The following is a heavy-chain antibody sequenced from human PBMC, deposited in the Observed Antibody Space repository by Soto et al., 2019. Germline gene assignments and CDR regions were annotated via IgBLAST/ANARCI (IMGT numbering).Heavy chain of an antibody. CDR3: ARGKRVIHTFEYMDV. CDR1: GYTFTSYD. D-gene: IGHD3-9*01. Sequence: ASVKVSCKASGYTFTSYDINWVRQATGQGLEWMGWMNPNSGNTGYAQKFQGRVTMTRNTSISTAYMELSSLRSEDTAVYYCARGKRVIHTFEYMDVWGKGTTVTVSS. J-gene: IGHJ6*03. V-gene: IGHV1-8*01. CDR2: MNPNSGNT.